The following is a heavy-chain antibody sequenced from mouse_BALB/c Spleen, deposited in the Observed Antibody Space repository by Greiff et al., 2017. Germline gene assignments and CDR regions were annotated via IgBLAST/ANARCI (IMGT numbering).Heavy chain of an antibody. V-gene: IGHV14-3*02. CDR3: ASGIYYGTKAEEY. CDR1: GFTFNDTY. Sequence: VQLQQSGAELVKPGASVKLSCTASGFTFNDTYMHWVKQRPEQGLEWIGRIDPANGNTKYDPKFQGKATITADTSSNTAYLQLSSLTSEDTAVSYCASGIYYGTKAEEYWGQGTTVTVSA. J-gene: IGHJ1*01. CDR2: IDPANGNT. D-gene: IGHD2-1*01.